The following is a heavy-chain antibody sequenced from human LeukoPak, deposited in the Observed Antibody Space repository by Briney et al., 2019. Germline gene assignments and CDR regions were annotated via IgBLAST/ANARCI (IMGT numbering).Heavy chain of an antibody. CDR3: ARDRGPRTGFMVREAYDY. D-gene: IGHD3-10*01. J-gene: IGHJ4*02. CDR2: INTDGSIT. V-gene: IGHV3-74*01. CDR1: GFTVSSNY. Sequence: GGSLRLSCAASGFTVSSNYMSWVRQAPGKGLVWVSRINTDGSITNYADSVKGRFSISRDNAKNTLYLQMSSLRAEDTAVYYCARDRGPRTGFMVREAYDYWGQGTLVTVSS.